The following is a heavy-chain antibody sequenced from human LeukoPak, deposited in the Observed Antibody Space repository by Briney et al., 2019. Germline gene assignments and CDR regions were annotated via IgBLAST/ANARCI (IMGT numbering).Heavy chain of an antibody. CDR2: IYSGGST. CDR1: GFTVSSNY. D-gene: IGHD3-22*01. CDR3: ARARTHYYYDSSGYYYTIYYFDY. J-gene: IGHJ4*02. V-gene: IGHV3-53*01. Sequence: PGGSLRLSCAASGFTVSSNYMSWVRQAPGKGLEWVSVIYSGGSTYYADSVKGRFTISRDNSKNTLYLQMNSLRAEDTAVYYCARARTHYYYDSSGYYYTIYYFDYWGQGTLVTVSS.